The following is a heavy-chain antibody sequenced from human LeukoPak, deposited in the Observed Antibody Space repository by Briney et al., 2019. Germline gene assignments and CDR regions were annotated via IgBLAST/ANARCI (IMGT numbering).Heavy chain of an antibody. CDR3: ARQAQRSAFTVTTDYFDY. CDR1: GGSISSSSYY. J-gene: IGHJ4*02. D-gene: IGHD4-17*01. V-gene: IGHV4-39*01. CDR2: IYYSGST. Sequence: SETLSLTRTVSGGSISSSSYYWGWIRQPPGKGLEWIGSIYYSGSTYYNPSLKSRVTISVDTSKNQFSLKLSSVTAADTAVYYCARQAQRSAFTVTTDYFDYWGQGTLVTVSS.